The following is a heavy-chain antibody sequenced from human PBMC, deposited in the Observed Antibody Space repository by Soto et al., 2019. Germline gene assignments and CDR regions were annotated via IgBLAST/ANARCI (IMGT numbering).Heavy chain of an antibody. CDR3: AHRRPYSNSPEYFFDY. V-gene: IGHV2-5*02. J-gene: IGHJ4*02. Sequence: QITLKESSPTLVKPTQTLTLTCTFSGFSLSTSGVDVGWIRQPPGKALEWLALIYWDDDKRYSPSLKSRLTIPKDTSKNQVVLTMTNMDPLDTATYYCAHRRPYSNSPEYFFDYWGQGTLVTVSS. CDR2: IYWDDDK. D-gene: IGHD6-6*01. CDR1: GFSLSTSGVD.